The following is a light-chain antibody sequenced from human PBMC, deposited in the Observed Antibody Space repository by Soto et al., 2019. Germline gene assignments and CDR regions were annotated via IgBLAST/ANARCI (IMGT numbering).Light chain of an antibody. CDR2: DAS. CDR3: QHYDNWPPGGT. J-gene: IGKJ1*01. CDR1: QSVSRN. V-gene: IGKV3-15*01. Sequence: ERVMTQSPATLSLSPGGRATLSCRASQSVSRNLAWYQQKPGQAPRLLIYDASTRATGVPARFSGSGSGTEFTLTISILQSEDFAVYYCQHYDNWPPGGTFGQGTKVEI.